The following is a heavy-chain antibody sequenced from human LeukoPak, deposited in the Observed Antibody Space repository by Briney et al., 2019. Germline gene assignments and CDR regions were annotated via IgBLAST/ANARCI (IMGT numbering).Heavy chain of an antibody. J-gene: IGHJ4*02. CDR1: GGSFSGYY. Sequence: SETLSLNCAVYGGSFSGYYWSWIRQPPGKGRECIGEINHSGSTNYNPSLKSRVTISVDTSKNQFSLKLSSVTAADTAVYYCARGRYSSGWYGYWGQGTLVTVSS. D-gene: IGHD6-19*01. CDR3: ARGRYSSGWYGY. CDR2: INHSGST. V-gene: IGHV4-34*01.